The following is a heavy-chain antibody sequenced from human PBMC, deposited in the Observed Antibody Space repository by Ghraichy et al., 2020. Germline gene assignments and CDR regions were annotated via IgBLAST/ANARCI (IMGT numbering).Heavy chain of an antibody. J-gene: IGHJ4*02. Sequence: LSLTCAASGFAFSSYAMNWVRLVPGKGLEWVSVIGGSGTGSYYADSVRGRFTNSRDNFKNTVFLQMNSLRADDTAIYYCAKTGDSSGWNYFDSWGQGTLVSVSS. CDR1: GFAFSSYA. CDR2: IGGSGTGS. D-gene: IGHD7-27*01. V-gene: IGHV3-23*01. CDR3: AKTGDSSGWNYFDS.